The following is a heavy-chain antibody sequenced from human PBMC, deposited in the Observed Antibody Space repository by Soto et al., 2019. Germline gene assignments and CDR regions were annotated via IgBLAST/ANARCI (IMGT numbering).Heavy chain of an antibody. CDR3: AVLIVGATLYYGMDV. CDR1: GFTFSSYA. V-gene: IGHV3-23*01. D-gene: IGHD1-26*01. Sequence: VQLLESGGGLVQPGGSLRLSCAASGFTFSSYAMSWVRQAPGKWLEWVSAISGSGGSTYYADSVKGRFTISRDNSKNTLYLQMNSLRAEDTAVYYCAVLIVGATLYYGMDVWGQGTTVTVSS. J-gene: IGHJ6*02. CDR2: ISGSGGST.